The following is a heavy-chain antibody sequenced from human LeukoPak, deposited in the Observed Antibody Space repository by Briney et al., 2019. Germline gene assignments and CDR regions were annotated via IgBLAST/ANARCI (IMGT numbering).Heavy chain of an antibody. D-gene: IGHD1-26*01. V-gene: IGHV4-34*01. J-gene: IGHJ4*02. CDR2: INHSGST. Sequence: SETLSLTCAVYGGSFSGYYWSWIRQPPGKGLEWIGEINHSGSTNYNPSLKSRVTISADTSKNQFSLKLSSVTAADTAVYYCARGLYVEWGLLNDYWGQGTLVTVSS. CDR3: ARGLYVEWGLLNDY. CDR1: GGSFSGYY.